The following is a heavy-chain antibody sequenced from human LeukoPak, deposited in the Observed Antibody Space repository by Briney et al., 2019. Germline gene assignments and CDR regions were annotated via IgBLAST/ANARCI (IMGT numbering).Heavy chain of an antibody. J-gene: IGHJ4*02. CDR1: GGSISTDKW. Sequence: SETLSLTCAASGGSISTDKWWSWVRQPPGKGLEWIGEIYHSGSTNYNPSLKSRVTISVDRSKNQFSLKLNSVTAADTAVYYCVRDDGYNWAYWGQGTLVTVSS. CDR2: IYHSGST. V-gene: IGHV4-4*02. CDR3: VRDDGYNWAY. D-gene: IGHD5-24*01.